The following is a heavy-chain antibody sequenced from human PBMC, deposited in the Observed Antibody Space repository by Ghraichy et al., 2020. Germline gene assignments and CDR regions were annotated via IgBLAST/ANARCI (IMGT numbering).Heavy chain of an antibody. D-gene: IGHD2-15*01. CDR1: GGSISSGGYS. Sequence: TLSLTCAVSGGSISSGGYSWSWIRQPPGKGLEWIGYIYYSGSTYYNPSLKSRVTISVDTSKNQFSLKLSSVTAADTAVYYCARGADCSGGSCYQSFDYWGQGTLVTVSS. V-gene: IGHV4-30-4*07. CDR3: ARGADCSGGSCYQSFDY. J-gene: IGHJ4*02. CDR2: IYYSGST.